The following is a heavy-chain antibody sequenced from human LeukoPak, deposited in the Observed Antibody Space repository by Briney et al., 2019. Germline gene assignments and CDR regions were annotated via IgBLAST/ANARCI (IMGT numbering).Heavy chain of an antibody. Sequence: GGSLRLSCAASGFTFSTYAMSWVRQTPEKGLEWVSAVSGSGAYTYYAESVKGRFTISRDNSRNTLYLRMNSLRAEDTAIYYCVKGHDEYPDNWFDPWGQGTLVTVSS. CDR1: GFTFSTYA. D-gene: IGHD2-2*01. CDR2: VSGSGAYT. V-gene: IGHV3-23*01. CDR3: VKGHDEYPDNWFDP. J-gene: IGHJ5*02.